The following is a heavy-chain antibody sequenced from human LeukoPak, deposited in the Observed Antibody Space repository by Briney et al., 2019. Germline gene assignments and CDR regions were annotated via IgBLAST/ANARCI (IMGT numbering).Heavy chain of an antibody. CDR3: ARSQGTLTSPFDS. D-gene: IGHD2-21*02. J-gene: IGHJ4*01. V-gene: IGHV3-21*06. Sequence: GGSLRLSRAASGFTFSSFDMTWVRQAPGKGLEWVSTISVSATNTYYADSLKGRFTVSRDNTNTSLYLQMNSLRAEDTAAYYCARSQGTLTSPFDSWGHGTLVTVSS. CDR2: ISVSATNT. CDR1: GFTFSSFD.